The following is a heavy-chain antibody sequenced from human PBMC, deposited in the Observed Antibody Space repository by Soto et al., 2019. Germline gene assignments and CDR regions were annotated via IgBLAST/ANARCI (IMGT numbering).Heavy chain of an antibody. CDR3: AHKGGRGAGMDV. Sequence: QITLKESGPTLVKPTQTLTLTCTFSGFSLSSSGVGVGWIRQPPGKAPEWLALIYWDEDKRYSPSLKTRLTITEDTSTNEVVRTMTNMDPVDTGTYYCAHKGGRGAGMDVWGQGTTVTVSS. D-gene: IGHD2-15*01. CDR2: IYWDEDK. CDR1: GFSLSSSGVG. V-gene: IGHV2-5*02. J-gene: IGHJ6*02.